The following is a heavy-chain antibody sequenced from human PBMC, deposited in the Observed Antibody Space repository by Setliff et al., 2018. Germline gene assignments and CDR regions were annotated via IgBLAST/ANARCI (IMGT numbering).Heavy chain of an antibody. J-gene: IGHJ3*02. D-gene: IGHD6-25*01. V-gene: IGHV1-46*01. CDR2: ISPSGGST. CDR1: GYTFTTYY. Sequence: GASVKVSCKESGYTFTTYYFHWVRQAPGQGLEWMGMISPSGGSTSYAQKFQDRVTMTRDTSTSTVYMELSSLSSEDTAVYYCARGGKATGYGGGGAFDIWGQGTMVTVSS. CDR3: ARGGKATGYGGGGAFDI.